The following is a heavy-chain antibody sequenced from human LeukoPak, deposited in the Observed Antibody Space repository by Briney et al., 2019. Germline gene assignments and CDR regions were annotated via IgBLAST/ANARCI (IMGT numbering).Heavy chain of an antibody. J-gene: IGHJ4*02. D-gene: IGHD3-22*01. CDR3: ASDRSYDKGPLDY. CDR2: INPNSGDT. CDR1: GYTFTDYY. Sequence: ASMKVSCKASGYTFTDYYMHWVRQAPAPGHEWMGWINPNSGDTKYAQKFQGWVTMTRDTSISTAYMELSRLTSDDTAVYYCASDRSYDKGPLDYWGQGTLVTVSS. V-gene: IGHV1-2*04.